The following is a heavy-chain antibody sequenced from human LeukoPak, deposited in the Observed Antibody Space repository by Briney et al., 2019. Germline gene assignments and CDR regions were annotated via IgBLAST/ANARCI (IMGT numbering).Heavy chain of an antibody. D-gene: IGHD6-13*01. V-gene: IGHV4-59*11. CDR2: IYYSGST. Sequence: SETLSLTCTVSGGSISSHYWSWIRQPPGKGLEWIGYIYYSGSTNYNPSLKSRVTISVDTSKNQFSLKLSSVTAADTAVYYCARGRSSSSWYDYYYYMDVWGKGTTVTVSS. CDR3: ARGRSSSSWYDYYYYMDV. CDR1: GGSISSHY. J-gene: IGHJ6*03.